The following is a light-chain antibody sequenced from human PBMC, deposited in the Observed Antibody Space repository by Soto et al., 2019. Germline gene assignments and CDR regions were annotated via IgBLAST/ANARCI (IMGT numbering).Light chain of an antibody. J-gene: IGLJ1*01. Sequence: QSVLTQPASVSGSPGQSITISCTGTSSDVGGYNYVSWYQQHPGKAPKLMIYEVSNRPSGVSNRSSGSKSGNTASLTISWLQAEDEADYYCSSYTSSSTYIFGTGTNVTVL. CDR2: EVS. CDR1: SSDVGGYNY. V-gene: IGLV2-14*01. CDR3: SSYTSSSTYI.